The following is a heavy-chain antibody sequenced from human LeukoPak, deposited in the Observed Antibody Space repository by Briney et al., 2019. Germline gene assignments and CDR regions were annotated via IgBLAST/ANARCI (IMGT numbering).Heavy chain of an antibody. CDR2: IKNSGST. CDR3: ARARISSGRRDAFDI. CDR1: GVSFSGCY. D-gene: IGHD6-19*01. V-gene: IGHV4-34*01. Sequence: PSETLSLTCGVYGVSFSGCYWTWIRQPPGKGLEWIGEIKNSGSTNYNPSLKSRVSISVDTSKNQISLRLTSVTAADTAVYYCARARISSGRRDAFDIWGQGTMLTVSS. J-gene: IGHJ3*02.